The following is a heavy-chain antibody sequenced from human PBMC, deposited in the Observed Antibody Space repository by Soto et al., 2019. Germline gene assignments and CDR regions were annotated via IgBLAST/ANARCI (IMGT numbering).Heavy chain of an antibody. J-gene: IGHJ4*02. CDR3: ARGLYKSPGTTNHFDY. D-gene: IGHD1-7*01. CDR2: INPSSGNT. V-gene: IGHV1-8*02. CDR1: GYTFTSYA. Sequence: ASVKVSCKASGYTFTSYAMHWVRQAPGQRLEWMGWINPSSGNTGYAQKFQGRVTMTRNTSISTAYMELSSLRSEDTAVYYCARGLYKSPGTTNHFDYWGQGTLVTVSS.